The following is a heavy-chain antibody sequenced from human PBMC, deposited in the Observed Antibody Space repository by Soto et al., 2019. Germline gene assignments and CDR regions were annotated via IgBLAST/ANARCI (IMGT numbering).Heavy chain of an antibody. CDR3: ARYCSSTSCPQYYYYYGMDV. CDR2: ISAYNGNT. J-gene: IGHJ6*02. D-gene: IGHD2-2*01. Sequence: ASVKVSCKASGYTFTSYGISWVRQAPGQGLEWMGWISAYNGNTNYAQKLQGRVTMTTDTSTSTAYMELRSLRSGDTAVYYCARYCSSTSCPQYYYYYGMDVWGQGTTVTVSS. V-gene: IGHV1-18*01. CDR1: GYTFTSYG.